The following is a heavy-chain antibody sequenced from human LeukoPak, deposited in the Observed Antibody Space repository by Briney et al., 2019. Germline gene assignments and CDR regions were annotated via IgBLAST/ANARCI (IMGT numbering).Heavy chain of an antibody. V-gene: IGHV4-4*07. CDR3: ARDKACDFWSGYSNKFDY. D-gene: IGHD3-3*01. CDR1: GGSISSYY. CDR2: IYTSGST. Sequence: SETLSLTCTVSGGSISSYYWSWIRQPAGKGLEWIGRIYTSGSTNYNPSLKSRVTMSVDTSKNQFSLKLSSVTAADTAVYYCARDKACDFWSGYSNKFDYWGQGTLVTVSS. J-gene: IGHJ4*02.